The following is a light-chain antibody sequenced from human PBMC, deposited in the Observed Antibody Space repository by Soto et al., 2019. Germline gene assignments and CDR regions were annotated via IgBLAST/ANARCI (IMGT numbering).Light chain of an antibody. CDR2: SDN. V-gene: IGLV1-44*01. Sequence: QSVLTQPPSASGTPGQRVTISCSGSSPNIGSNTVNWYQQLPGTAPKLLIYSDNQRPSGVPDRFSGSKSGTSASLAISGLQSEDEADYYCQSYDSSNHGVFGGGTKLTVL. CDR1: SPNIGSNT. CDR3: QSYDSSNHGV. J-gene: IGLJ3*02.